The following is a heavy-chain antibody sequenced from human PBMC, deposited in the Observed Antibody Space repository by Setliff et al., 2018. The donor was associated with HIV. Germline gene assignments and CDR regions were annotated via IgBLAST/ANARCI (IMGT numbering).Heavy chain of an antibody. CDR2: VYNSGTT. Sequence: PSETLSLTCTVSGASSSSHYWSWIRQPPGKAPEWIGYVYNSGTTKYNPSLKSRVTISADTSKNQFSLNLSSVTAAETAVYYCARVGYHGSGRYSFDYWGQGTLVTVSS. D-gene: IGHD3-10*01. J-gene: IGHJ4*02. V-gene: IGHV4-59*08. CDR3: ARVGYHGSGRYSFDY. CDR1: GASSSSHY.